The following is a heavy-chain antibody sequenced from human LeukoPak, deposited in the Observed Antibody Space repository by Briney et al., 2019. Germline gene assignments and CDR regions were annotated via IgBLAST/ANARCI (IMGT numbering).Heavy chain of an antibody. V-gene: IGHV3-23*01. D-gene: IGHD6-19*01. CDR3: AKDRRSSGWHWFDY. CDR1: GFTFSSYA. J-gene: IGHJ4*02. CDR2: ISGSGGST. Sequence: PGGPLRLSCAASGFTFSSYAMSWVRQAPGKGLEWVSAISGSGGSTYYADSVKGRFTISRDNSKNTLYLQMNSLRAEDTAVYYCAKDRRSSGWHWFDYWGQGTLVTVSS.